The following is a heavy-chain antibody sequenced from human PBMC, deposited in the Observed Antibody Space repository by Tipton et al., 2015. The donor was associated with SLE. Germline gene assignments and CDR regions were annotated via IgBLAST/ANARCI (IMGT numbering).Heavy chain of an antibody. D-gene: IGHD3-22*01. Sequence: QLVQSGPEVKKPGASVKVSCKASGYTFTGYYMHWVRQAPGQGLEWMGRINPNSGGSNYAQKFQGRVTMTRDTSISTAYMELSRLRSDDTAVYYCARDLRGYDSSGYEDSWGQGTLVTVSS. CDR3: ARDLRGYDSSGYEDS. CDR2: INPNSGGS. CDR1: GYTFTGYY. V-gene: IGHV1-2*06. J-gene: IGHJ4*02.